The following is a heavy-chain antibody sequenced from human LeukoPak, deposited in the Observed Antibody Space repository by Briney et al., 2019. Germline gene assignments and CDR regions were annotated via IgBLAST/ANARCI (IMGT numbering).Heavy chain of an antibody. CDR3: ASLGRKLVRDY. V-gene: IGHV3-48*01. CDR1: GFTFSNYS. CDR2: ISSSSRII. Sequence: GGSLRLSCAASGFTFSNYSMIWLRHAPGKGLEWVSYISSSSRIIYYADSVKGRFTISRDNAKNSLYLQMNSLRAEDTAVYYCASLGRKLVRDYWGQGTLVTVSS. D-gene: IGHD1-26*01. J-gene: IGHJ4*02.